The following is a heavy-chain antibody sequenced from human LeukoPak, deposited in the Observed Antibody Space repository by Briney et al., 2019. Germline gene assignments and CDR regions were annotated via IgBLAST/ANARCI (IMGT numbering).Heavy chain of an antibody. V-gene: IGHV3-74*01. CDR3: ARAPRGSGSYVDY. CDR1: GLTFSNYW. Sequence: PGGSLRLSCAASGLTFSNYWMHCVRQAPGKGLVWVSHINSDGSNTNYADSVKGRFTISRDNAKNTLYLQMNSLRAEDTAVYYCARAPRGSGSYVDYWGQGTLVTVSS. D-gene: IGHD3-10*01. J-gene: IGHJ4*02. CDR2: INSDGSNT.